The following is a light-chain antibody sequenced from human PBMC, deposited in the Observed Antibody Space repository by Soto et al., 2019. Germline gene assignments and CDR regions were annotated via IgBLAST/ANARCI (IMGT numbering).Light chain of an antibody. CDR3: SSYTSSNNYV. Sequence: QSARPQPGSVSWSPGHSLTISCTGTSIDIAPYNYVSWYQQHPGKAPKLIIYEVSYRPSGISNRFSGSKSGNTASLTISGLQAEDEADYYCSSYTSSNNYVFGTGTKVTV. CDR1: SIDIAPYNY. J-gene: IGLJ1*01. CDR2: EVS. V-gene: IGLV2-14*01.